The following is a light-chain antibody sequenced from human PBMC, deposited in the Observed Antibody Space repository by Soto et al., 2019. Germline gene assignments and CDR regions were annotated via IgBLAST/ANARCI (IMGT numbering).Light chain of an antibody. Sequence: QSVLTQPPSASGTPGQRVSISCSGSSSNIGSNYVYWYQQLPGTAPKLLIYSNNQRPSRVPDRFSGSKSGTSASLAISGLRSEDEADYYCAAWDDSLSGYVFGTWTKVTVL. CDR3: AAWDDSLSGYV. CDR1: SSNIGSNY. J-gene: IGLJ1*01. V-gene: IGLV1-47*02. CDR2: SNN.